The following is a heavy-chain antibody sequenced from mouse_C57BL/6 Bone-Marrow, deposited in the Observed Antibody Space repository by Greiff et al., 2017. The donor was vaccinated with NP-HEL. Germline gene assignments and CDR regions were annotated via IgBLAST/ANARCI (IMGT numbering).Heavy chain of an antibody. J-gene: IGHJ3*01. V-gene: IGHV1-81*01. CDR1: GYTFTSYG. D-gene: IGHD1-1*01. CDR2: IYPRSGNT. Sequence: QVQLQQSGAELARPGASVKLPCKASGYTFTSYGISWVKQRTGQGLEWIGEIYPRSGNTYYNEKFKGKATLTADKSSSTAYMELRSLTSEDSAVYFCARFDYGNWFAYWGQGTLVTVSA. CDR3: ARFDYGNWFAY.